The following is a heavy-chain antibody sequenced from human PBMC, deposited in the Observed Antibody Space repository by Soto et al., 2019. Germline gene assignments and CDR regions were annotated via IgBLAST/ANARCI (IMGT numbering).Heavy chain of an antibody. CDR3: ARGLLRYFDWSDY. CDR1: GYTFSSYG. Sequence: ASVKVSCKASGYTFSSYGIIWVRQAPGQGLEWMGIINPSGGSTSYAQKFQGRVTMTRDTSTSTVYMELSSLRSEDTAVYYCARGLLRYFDWSDYWGQGTLVTVS. CDR2: INPSGGST. V-gene: IGHV1-46*01. D-gene: IGHD3-9*01. J-gene: IGHJ4*02.